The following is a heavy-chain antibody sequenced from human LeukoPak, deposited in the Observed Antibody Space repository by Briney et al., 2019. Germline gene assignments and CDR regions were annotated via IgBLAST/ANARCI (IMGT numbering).Heavy chain of an antibody. CDR2: ISSSRSYI. Sequence: GVTLRLSCAASGFTFSSYCMNWVRQPPGKGLEWVSSISSSRSYIYYADSVRRRHTISRDNAKHSLYLQMNSLRAEDTAVYYSARPALRLRFWYSYGMDVWGQGTTVTVSS. J-gene: IGHJ6*02. D-gene: IGHD3-3*01. CDR1: GFTFSSYC. V-gene: IGHV3-21*01. CDR3: ARPALRLRFWYSYGMDV.